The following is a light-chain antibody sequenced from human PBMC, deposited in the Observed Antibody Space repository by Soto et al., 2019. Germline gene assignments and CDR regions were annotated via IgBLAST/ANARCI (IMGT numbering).Light chain of an antibody. CDR3: QQRNNWPWP. Sequence: EIVFTQSPATLSLSPGERATLSCRASQSVYNYLAWYQLKPGQAPTLLIYDASNRPAAITARFGASGSATDFTLTISSLEPEDFAFYYCQQRNNWPWPFGQGTKVDIK. V-gene: IGKV3-11*01. J-gene: IGKJ1*01. CDR2: DAS. CDR1: QSVYNY.